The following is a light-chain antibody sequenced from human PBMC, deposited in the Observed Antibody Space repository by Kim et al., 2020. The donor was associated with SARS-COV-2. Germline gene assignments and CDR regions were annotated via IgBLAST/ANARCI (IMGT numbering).Light chain of an antibody. CDR3: QQYYSTPYT. CDR2: WAS. V-gene: IGKV4-1*01. J-gene: IGKJ2*01. Sequence: DIVMTQSPDSLAVSLGERATINCKSSQSVLYSSNNKNCLAWYQQKPGQPPELLIYWASTRESGVPDRFSGSGSGTDFTLTISSLQAEDVAVYYCQQYYSTPYTFGQGTKLEI. CDR1: QSVLYSSNNKNC.